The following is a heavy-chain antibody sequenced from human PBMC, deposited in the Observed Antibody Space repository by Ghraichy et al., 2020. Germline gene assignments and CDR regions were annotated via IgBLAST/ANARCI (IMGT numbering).Heavy chain of an antibody. CDR3: TRDLGSYIPLTYFDY. CDR2: IRSKAYGGTT. CDR1: GFTFGDYA. V-gene: IGHV3-49*03. Sequence: GGSLRLSCTASGFTFGDYAMSWFRQAPGKGLEWVGFIRSKAYGGTTEYAASVKGRFTISRDDSKSIAYLQMNSLKTEDTAVYYCTRDLGSYIPLTYFDYWGQGTLVTVSS. J-gene: IGHJ4*02. D-gene: IGHD1-26*01.